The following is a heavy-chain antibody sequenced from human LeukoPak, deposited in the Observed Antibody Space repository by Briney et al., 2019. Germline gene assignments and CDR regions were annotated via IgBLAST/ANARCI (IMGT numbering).Heavy chain of an antibody. V-gene: IGHV3-48*03. CDR3: AKGVKVPLLRYFSYYMDV. J-gene: IGHJ6*03. D-gene: IGHD3-9*01. CDR2: INDSGRPI. Sequence: GGSLRLSCAASGFTFSRYEMNWVRQAPGKGLEWVSYINDSGRPIYYADSVKGRFTISRDNAKNSLYLQMNSLRAEDTAVYYCAKGVKVPLLRYFSYYMDVWGKGTTVTISS. CDR1: GFTFSRYE.